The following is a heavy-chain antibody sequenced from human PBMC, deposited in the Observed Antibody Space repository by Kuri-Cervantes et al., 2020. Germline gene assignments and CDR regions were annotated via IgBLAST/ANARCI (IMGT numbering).Heavy chain of an antibody. V-gene: IGHV1-46*01. J-gene: IGHJ4*02. CDR1: GYTLSELS. D-gene: IGHD3-10*01. CDR3: ARVGHYYGSGSYFDY. Sequence: ASVKVSCKVSGYTLSELSMHWVRQAPGQGLEWMGIINPSGGSTSYAQKFQGRVTMTRDTSTSTVYMELSSLRSEDTAVYYCARVGHYYGSGSYFDYWGQGTLVTVSS. CDR2: INPSGGST.